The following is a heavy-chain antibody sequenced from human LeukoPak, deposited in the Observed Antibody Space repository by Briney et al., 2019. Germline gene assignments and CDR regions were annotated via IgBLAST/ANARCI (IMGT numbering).Heavy chain of an antibody. CDR1: GDSVSSDGAG. Sequence: SQTLSLTCAISGDSVSSDGAGWSWIRQSPSRGLEWLGRTYYRSKWYYDYGESVRGRITINADTAKNQFSLQLNSVTPEDTAVYYCARRVRSLWFGDNWGQGTLVTVSS. CDR3: ARRVRSLWFGDN. J-gene: IGHJ4*02. D-gene: IGHD3-10*01. CDR2: TYYRSKWYY. V-gene: IGHV6-1*01.